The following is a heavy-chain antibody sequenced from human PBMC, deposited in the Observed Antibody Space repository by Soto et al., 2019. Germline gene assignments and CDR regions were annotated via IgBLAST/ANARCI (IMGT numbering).Heavy chain of an antibody. Sequence: GGSLRLSCAASGFTFSSYGMHWVRQAPGKGLEWVAVISYDGSNKYYADSVQGRFTISRDNSKNTLYLQMNSLRTEDTAVYYCAVGPYCSGGSCYSRGYYYYGMDVWGQGTTVTVSS. J-gene: IGHJ6*02. V-gene: IGHV3-30*03. CDR2: ISYDGSNK. CDR1: GFTFSSYG. D-gene: IGHD2-15*01. CDR3: AVGPYCSGGSCYSRGYYYYGMDV.